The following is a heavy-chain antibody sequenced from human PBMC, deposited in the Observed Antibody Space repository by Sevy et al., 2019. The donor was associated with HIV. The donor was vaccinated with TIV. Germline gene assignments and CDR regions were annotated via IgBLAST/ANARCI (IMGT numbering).Heavy chain of an antibody. CDR2: IRSKSYGGTI. V-gene: IGHV3-49*04. CDR1: GFTFGDYT. CDR3: XXXXXXXDWGMDV. D-gene: IGHD3-9*01. J-gene: IGHJ6*02. Sequence: GGSLRLSCTASGFTFGDYTVSWVRQAPGKGLEWVGFIRSKSYGGTIEYAASVKGRFTISKDTSKSIAYLQMNSLKTXXXXXXXXXXXXXXXDWGMDVWGQGTTVTVSS.